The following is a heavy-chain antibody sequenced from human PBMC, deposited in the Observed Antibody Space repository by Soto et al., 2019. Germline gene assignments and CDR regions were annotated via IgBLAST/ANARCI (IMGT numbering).Heavy chain of an antibody. CDR1: GFSLSTSGVG. J-gene: IGHJ4*02. V-gene: IGHV2-5*02. CDR3: ARSVRGVITCPERYFDY. CDR2: IYWDDDK. D-gene: IGHD3-10*01. Sequence: QITLKESGPTLVKPTQTLTLTCTFSGFSLSTSGVGVGWIRQPPGKALEWLALIYWDDDKTYNASLKGRLTINTDTSKNQVVLTMTNMDPVDTATYFCARSVRGVITCPERYFDYWGQGTLVTVSS.